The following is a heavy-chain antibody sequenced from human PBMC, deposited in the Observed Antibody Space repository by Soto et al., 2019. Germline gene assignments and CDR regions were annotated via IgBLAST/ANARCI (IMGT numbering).Heavy chain of an antibody. CDR3: AKEREAVASYYYYYGLDV. V-gene: IGHV3-23*01. D-gene: IGHD6-19*01. J-gene: IGHJ6*02. CDR2: ISGSGGST. Sequence: GGSLRPSCPAPGFPFSGYAMSWVRQAPGKGLEWVSAISGSGGSTYYADSEKGRFTISRDNSKNTLYLQMSSLRADDTAVYYCAKEREAVASYYYYYGLDVWGQGTTVTVSS. CDR1: GFPFSGYA.